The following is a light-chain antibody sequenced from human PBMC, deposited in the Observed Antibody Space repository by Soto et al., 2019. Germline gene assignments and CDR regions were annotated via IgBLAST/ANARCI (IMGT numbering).Light chain of an antibody. CDR1: QTISSW. Sequence: DIQMTQSPSTLSGSVGYRFTITCRASQTISSWLSWYQHKPLKAPKLLLYKASTLKSGVPSIFSGSGTGTEFTLNRSSLQDEDLESYHQYESDKYWPFGQGTRWIS. V-gene: IGKV1-5*03. J-gene: IGKJ1*01. CDR2: KAS. CDR3: YESDKYWP.